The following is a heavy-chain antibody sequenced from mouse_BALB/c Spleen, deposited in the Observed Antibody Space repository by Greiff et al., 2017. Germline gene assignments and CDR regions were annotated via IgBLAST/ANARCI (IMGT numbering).Heavy chain of an antibody. CDR1: GFTFSSFG. CDR3: AREGLLRSPYYFDY. D-gene: IGHD1-1*01. J-gene: IGHJ2*01. CDR2: ISSGSSTI. V-gene: IGHV5-17*02. Sequence: EVKVVESGGGLVQPGGSRKLSCAASGFTFSSFGMHWVRQAPEKGLEWVAYISSGSSTIYYADTVKGRFTISRDNPKNTLFLQMTSLRSEDTAMYYCAREGLLRSPYYFDYWGQGTTLTVSS.